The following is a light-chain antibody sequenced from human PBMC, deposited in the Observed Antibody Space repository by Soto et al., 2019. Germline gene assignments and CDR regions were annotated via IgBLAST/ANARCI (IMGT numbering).Light chain of an antibody. CDR1: QSVRSN. CDR3: QQYNNWPPAWT. CDR2: GAS. J-gene: IGKJ1*01. Sequence: EIVMTQSPATLSVSPGERATLSCRASQSVRSNLAWYQQKPGQSPRLLIYGASTRATGIPARFSGSGSGTQFTLTISSLQSEDFAVYYCQQYNNWPPAWTFGQGTK. V-gene: IGKV3-15*01.